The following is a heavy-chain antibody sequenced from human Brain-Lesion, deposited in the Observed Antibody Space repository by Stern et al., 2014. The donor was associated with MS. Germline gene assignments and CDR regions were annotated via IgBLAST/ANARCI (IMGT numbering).Heavy chain of an antibody. CDR1: GYIFTGYY. J-gene: IGHJ6*02. CDR2: INPNTGGT. V-gene: IGHV1-2*02. D-gene: IGHD3-3*01. CDR3: ARDQRGITIFGVVTDYYYLGMDV. Sequence: VQLEESGAEVKNPGASVKVSCKTSGYIFTGYYIHWVRQAPGQGLEWMAWINPNTGGTKYAQKFQGRVTMSRDTSISTAYVELSSLTSDDTAVYYCARDQRGITIFGVVTDYYYLGMDVWGQGTTVTVSS.